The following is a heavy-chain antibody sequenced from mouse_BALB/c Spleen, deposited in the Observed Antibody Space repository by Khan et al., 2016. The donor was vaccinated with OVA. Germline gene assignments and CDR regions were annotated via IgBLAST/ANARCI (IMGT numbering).Heavy chain of an antibody. CDR3: ARNGFGNYESWDY. V-gene: IGHV1-5*01. Sequence: VQLQQSGTVLARPGASVKMSCKASGYTFTNYWMHWVKQRPGQGLEWIGTIFPGNSDTNYNQKFTGKATLTAVTSTSTAYMELSSLTNEDSAVYYCARNGFGNYESWDYWGQGTTLTGSS. CDR2: IFPGNSDT. J-gene: IGHJ2*01. D-gene: IGHD2-1*01. CDR1: GYTFTNYW.